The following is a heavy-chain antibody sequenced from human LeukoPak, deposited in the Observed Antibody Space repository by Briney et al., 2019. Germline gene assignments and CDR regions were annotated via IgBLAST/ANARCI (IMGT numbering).Heavy chain of an antibody. V-gene: IGHV4-4*02. CDR3: AKIVGYGSEYYYYYMDV. CDR2: IHHSGST. Sequence: SETLSLTCAVSGGSISSKNWWSWVRQPPGKGLEWIGEIHHSGSTNYKPSLKSRVTISIDQSKNQFSLRLSSVTAADTAVYYCAKIVGYGSEYYYYYMDVWSKGTTVTVSS. D-gene: IGHD3-10*01. CDR1: GGSISSKNW. J-gene: IGHJ6*03.